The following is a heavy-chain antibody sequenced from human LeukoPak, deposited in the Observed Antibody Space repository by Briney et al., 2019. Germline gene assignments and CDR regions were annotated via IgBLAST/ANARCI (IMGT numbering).Heavy chain of an antibody. D-gene: IGHD5-24*01. V-gene: IGHV1-69*05. J-gene: IGHJ3*02. CDR3: ARALVEMATICAFDI. Sequence: ASVKVSCKASGGTFSSYAISWVRQAPGQGLEWMGRIIPIFGTANYARKFQGRVTITTDESTSTAYMELSSLRSEDTAVYYCARALVEMATICAFDIWGQGTMVTVSS. CDR2: IIPIFGTA. CDR1: GGTFSSYA.